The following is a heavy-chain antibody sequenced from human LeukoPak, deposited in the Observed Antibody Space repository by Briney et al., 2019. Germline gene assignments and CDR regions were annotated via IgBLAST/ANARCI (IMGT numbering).Heavy chain of an antibody. V-gene: IGHV3-74*03. CDR2: VNRDGSST. D-gene: IGHD2/OR15-2a*01. CDR1: GFTFSSYW. J-gene: IGHJ5*02. CDR3: VRDPAPSIWFDP. Sequence: PGGSLSLSCAASGFTFSSYWMHWVRHAPGEGLLWVSRVNRDGSSTMYADSVKGRFTISRDNAKHTLYLQMNSLRADDTAVYYCVRDPAPSIWFDPWGQGTLVTVSS.